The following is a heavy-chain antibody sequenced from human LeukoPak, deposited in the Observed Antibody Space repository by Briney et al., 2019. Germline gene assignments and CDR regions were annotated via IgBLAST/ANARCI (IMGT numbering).Heavy chain of an antibody. V-gene: IGHV3-48*03. CDR3: AKDGLRYFDWLIALDY. CDR2: ISSSGSTI. CDR1: GFTFSSYE. J-gene: IGHJ4*02. Sequence: GGSLRLSCAASGFTFSSYEMNWVRQAPGKGLEWVSYISSSGSTIYYADSVKGRFTISRDNAKNSLYLQMNSLRAEDTAVYYCAKDGLRYFDWLIALDYWGQGTLVTVSS. D-gene: IGHD3-9*01.